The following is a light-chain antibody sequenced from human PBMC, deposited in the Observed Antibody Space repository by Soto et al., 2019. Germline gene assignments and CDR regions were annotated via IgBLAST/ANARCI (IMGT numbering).Light chain of an antibody. CDR2: AAS. CDR1: QGISSY. CDR3: QQLNSYST. V-gene: IGKV1-9*01. Sequence: IQLTQSPSSLSASVGDRFTIAFRSSQGISSYLAWYQQKPGKAPKLLIYAASTLQSGVPSRFSGSGSGTDFTLTISSLQPEDFATYYCQQLNSYSTFGQGTRLEIK. J-gene: IGKJ5*01.